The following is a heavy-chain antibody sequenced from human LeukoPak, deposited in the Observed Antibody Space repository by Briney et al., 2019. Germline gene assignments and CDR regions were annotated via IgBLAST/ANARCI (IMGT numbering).Heavy chain of an antibody. CDR3: ARVAPDDSAFDY. CDR2: IYYSGSI. Sequence: SETLSLTCTVSGGSISSGGYYWSWIPQHPGKGLEWIGYIYYSGSIYYDPSLKSRATISVDTSKKQFSLMLSSVTAADTAVYYCARVAPDDSAFDYWGQGALVTVSS. CDR1: GGSISSGGYY. D-gene: IGHD2-21*02. V-gene: IGHV4-31*03. J-gene: IGHJ4*02.